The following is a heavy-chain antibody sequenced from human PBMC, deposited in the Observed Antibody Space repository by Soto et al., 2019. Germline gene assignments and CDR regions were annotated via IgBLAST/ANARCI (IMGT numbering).Heavy chain of an antibody. CDR3: ARHTPYSGSHLTWIFDY. Sequence: SETLSLTCAVSGGSISSGGYSWSWIRQPPGKGLEWIGYIYHSGSTYYNPSLKSRVTISVDRSKNQFSLKLSSVTAADTAVYYCARHTPYSGSHLTWIFDYWGQGTLVTVSS. J-gene: IGHJ4*02. CDR1: GGSISSGGYS. D-gene: IGHD1-26*01. CDR2: IYHSGST. V-gene: IGHV4-30-2*01.